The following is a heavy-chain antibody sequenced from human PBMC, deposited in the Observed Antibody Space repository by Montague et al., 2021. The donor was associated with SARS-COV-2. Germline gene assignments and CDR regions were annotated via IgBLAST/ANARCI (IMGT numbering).Heavy chain of an antibody. D-gene: IGHD6-13*01. CDR2: INHSEST. CDR1: GGSFSGYY. CDR3: ARGHYSSSWYGIRYYFDY. V-gene: IGHV4-34*01. Sequence: SETLSLTCAVYGGSFSGYYWSWIRQPPGKGLEWIGEINHSESTNYNPSLKSRVTISVDTSKNQFSLKLSSVTAADTAVYYCARGHYSSSWYGIRYYFDYWGQGTLVTVSS. J-gene: IGHJ4*02.